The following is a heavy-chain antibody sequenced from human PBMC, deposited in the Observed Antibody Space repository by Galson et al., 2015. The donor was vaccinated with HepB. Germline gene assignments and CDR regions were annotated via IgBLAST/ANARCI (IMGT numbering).Heavy chain of an antibody. CDR1: GYTFTGYY. CDR3: ARDGPGYCSSTSCCGLGWFDP. CDR2: INPNSGGT. D-gene: IGHD2-2*01. J-gene: IGHJ5*02. Sequence: SVKVSCKASGYTFTGYYMHWVRQAPGQGLEWMGWINPNSGGTNYAQKFQGRVTMTRDTSISTAYMELSRLRSDDTAVYYCARDGPGYCSSTSCCGLGWFDPWGQGTLVTVSS. V-gene: IGHV1-2*02.